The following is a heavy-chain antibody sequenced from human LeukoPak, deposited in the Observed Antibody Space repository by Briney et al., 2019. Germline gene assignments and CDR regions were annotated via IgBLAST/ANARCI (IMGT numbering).Heavy chain of an antibody. CDR1: GVSLGGTTYY. CDR2: VSSGGSS. D-gene: IGHD1-26*01. CDR3: ARSDHSHFVNWFDS. J-gene: IGHJ5*01. Sequence: SETLSLTCSVSGVSLGGTTYYWGWIRQSPEKGLEWIGSVSSGGSSSYSPSLKSRVSVSGDTSRNQFSLRLTSMTAADTAVYYCARSDHSHFVNWFDSWGQGILVIVSS. V-gene: IGHV4-39*01.